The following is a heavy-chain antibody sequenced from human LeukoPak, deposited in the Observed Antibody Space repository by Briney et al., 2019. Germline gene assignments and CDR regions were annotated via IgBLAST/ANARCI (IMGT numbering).Heavy chain of an antibody. CDR1: RFTFSDYS. CDR3: AREPPFCSGGYCARLDY. V-gene: IGHV3-21*01. Sequence: PGGSLRLSCAASRFTFSDYSMNWVRQAPGKGLEWGSSISSSSSYIYYADSVKGRFTISRDNAKNSLYLQMNSLRAEDTAVYYCAREPPFCSGGYCARLDYWGQGTLVTVSS. J-gene: IGHJ4*02. D-gene: IGHD2-15*01. CDR2: ISSSSSYI.